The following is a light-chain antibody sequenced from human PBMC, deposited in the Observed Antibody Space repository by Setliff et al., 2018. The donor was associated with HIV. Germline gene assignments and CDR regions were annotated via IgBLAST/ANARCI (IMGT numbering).Light chain of an antibody. CDR1: NIGSKS. J-gene: IGLJ1*01. Sequence: ELAQPPSVSVAPGKTARITCGGNNIGSKSVHWYQQKPGQAPVLVVYDDNDRPSGIPERFSGSNSGNTATLTISRVEAGDEADYYCQVWDSSSDHHVFGTGTKV. CDR2: DDN. V-gene: IGLV3-21*03. CDR3: QVWDSSSDHHV.